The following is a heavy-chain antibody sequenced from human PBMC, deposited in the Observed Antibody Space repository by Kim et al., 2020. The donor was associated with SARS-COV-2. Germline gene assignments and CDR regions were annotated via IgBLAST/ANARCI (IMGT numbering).Heavy chain of an antibody. CDR1: GFTFSSYS. Sequence: GGSLRLSCAASGFTFSSYSMNWVRQAPGKGLEWVSSISSSSSYIYYADSVKGRFTISRDNAKNSLYLQMNSLRAEDTAVYYCARDYSNTLNLLFDYWGQGTLVTVSS. D-gene: IGHD6-13*01. J-gene: IGHJ4*02. V-gene: IGHV3-21*01. CDR3: ARDYSNTLNLLFDY. CDR2: ISSSSSYI.